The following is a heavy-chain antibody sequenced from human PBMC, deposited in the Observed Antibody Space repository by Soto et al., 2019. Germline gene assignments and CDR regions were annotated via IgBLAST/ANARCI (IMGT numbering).Heavy chain of an antibody. CDR1: GFTFNDYA. J-gene: IGHJ4*01. CDR3: ARGARSSLRGYFDH. V-gene: IGHV3-30-3*01. D-gene: IGHD6-6*01. CDR2: ISFAGSNK. Sequence: GGSLRLSCAASGFTFNDYAIHWVRQAPGKGLEWVAVISFAGSNKNYAESVEGRFTISRDNSKNTLYLQMNSLRADDTAVYYCARGARSSLRGYFDHWGHGTLLTGCS.